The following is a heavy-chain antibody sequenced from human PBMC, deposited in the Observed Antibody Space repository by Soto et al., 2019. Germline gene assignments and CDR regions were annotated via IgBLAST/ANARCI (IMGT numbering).Heavy chain of an antibody. CDR2: IWYDGSNK. D-gene: IGHD3-22*01. CDR1: GFTFSSYG. J-gene: IGHJ3*02. CDR3: ARDGMIVVDDAFDI. Sequence: VQLVESGGGVVQPGRSLRLSCAASGFTFSSYGMHWVRQAPGKGLEWVAVIWYDGSNKYYADSVKGRFTISRDNSKNTLYLQMNSLRAEDTAVYYCARDGMIVVDDAFDIWGQGTMVTVSS. V-gene: IGHV3-33*01.